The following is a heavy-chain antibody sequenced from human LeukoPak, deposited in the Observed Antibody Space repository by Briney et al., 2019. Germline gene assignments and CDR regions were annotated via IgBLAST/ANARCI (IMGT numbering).Heavy chain of an antibody. Sequence: GGSLRLSCAASGFTFSSYAMSWVRQAPGKGLEWVSAISGSGGSTYYADSVKGRLTISRDNSKNTLYLQMNSLRAEDTAVYYCAKENGYYYDSSVLLGYWGQGTLVTVSS. J-gene: IGHJ4*02. CDR1: GFTFSSYA. CDR3: AKENGYYYDSSVLLGY. V-gene: IGHV3-23*01. D-gene: IGHD3-22*01. CDR2: ISGSGGST.